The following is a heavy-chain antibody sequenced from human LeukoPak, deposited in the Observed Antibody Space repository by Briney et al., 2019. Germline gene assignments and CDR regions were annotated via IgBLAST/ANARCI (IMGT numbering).Heavy chain of an antibody. D-gene: IGHD1-26*01. CDR2: INHSGST. CDR1: SGSFSGYY. J-gene: IGHJ4*02. V-gene: IGHV4-34*01. Sequence: PSETLSLTCAVYSGSFSGYYWSWIRQPPGKGLEWIGEINHSGSTNYNPSLKSRVTISVDTSKNQFSLKLSSVTAADTAVYYCARGGGSYYIDYWGQGALVTVSS. CDR3: ARGGGSYYIDY.